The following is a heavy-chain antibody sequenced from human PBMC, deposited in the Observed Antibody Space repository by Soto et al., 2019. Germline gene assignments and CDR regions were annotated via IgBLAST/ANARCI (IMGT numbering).Heavy chain of an antibody. CDR2: INHSGST. J-gene: IGHJ4*02. CDR1: GGSFSGYY. D-gene: IGHD6-19*01. CDR3: AKDYTVAGYHRYNDY. V-gene: IGHV4-34*01. Sequence: SETLSLTCAVYGGSFSGYYWSWILQPPGKGLEWIGEINHSGSTNYNPSLKSRVTISVDTSKNQFSLKLSSVTAADTAVYYCAKDYTVAGYHRYNDYWGQGTLVTVSS.